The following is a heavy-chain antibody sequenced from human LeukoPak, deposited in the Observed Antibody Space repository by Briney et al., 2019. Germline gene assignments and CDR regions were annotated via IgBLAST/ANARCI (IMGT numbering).Heavy chain of an antibody. Sequence: SETLSLTCTVSGGSISSYYWSCIRQPPGKGLEWIGYIYYSGSTNYNPSLKSRVTISVDTSKNQFSLKLSSVTAADTAVYYCARGVQSKYHTPRGYFDYWGQGTLVTVSS. J-gene: IGHJ4*02. D-gene: IGHD3-3*01. CDR1: GGSISSYY. CDR2: IYYSGST. CDR3: ARGVQSKYHTPRGYFDY. V-gene: IGHV4-59*01.